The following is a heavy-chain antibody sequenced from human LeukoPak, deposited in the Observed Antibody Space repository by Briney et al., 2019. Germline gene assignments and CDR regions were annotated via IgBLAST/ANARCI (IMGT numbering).Heavy chain of an antibody. J-gene: IGHJ4*02. D-gene: IGHD1-26*01. CDR3: ARESWDYYFDF. CDR2: IWAGGSDK. Sequence: GRSLRLSCVASGFTFNDYGMHWVRQAPGKGLEWVGVIWAGGSDKYYGDSVKGRFSISRDNSKSTLYLQMNSLRAEDTAVYYCARESWDYYFDFWGQGIPVTVSS. CDR1: GFTFNDYG. V-gene: IGHV3-33*01.